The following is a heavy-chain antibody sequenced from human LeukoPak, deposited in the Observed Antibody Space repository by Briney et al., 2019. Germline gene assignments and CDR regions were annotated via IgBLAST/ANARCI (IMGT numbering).Heavy chain of an antibody. V-gene: IGHV3-48*01. CDR2: ISSSSSTI. D-gene: IGHD3-3*01. J-gene: IGHJ6*03. CDR3: ARGQGFSYYFYYMDV. Sequence: GGSLRLSCAASGFTFSSYSMNWVRQAPGKGLEWVSYISSSSSTIYYADSVKGRFTISRDNSKNTLYLQMNSLRAEDTAVYYCARGQGFSYYFYYMDVWGKGTTVTVSS. CDR1: GFTFSSYS.